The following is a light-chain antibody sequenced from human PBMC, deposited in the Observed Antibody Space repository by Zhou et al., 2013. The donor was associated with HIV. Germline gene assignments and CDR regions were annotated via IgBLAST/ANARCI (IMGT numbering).Light chain of an antibody. J-gene: IGKJ2*01. CDR3: QQYGSSPPYT. CDR1: QTVSND. Sequence: EIVMTQSPATLSVSPGERATLSCRASQTVSNDLAWYHQRPGQPPRLLIYGASTRATGIPARFSGSGSGTDFTLTISSLQPEDFAVYYCQQYGSSPPYTFGQGTKLEIK. CDR2: GAS. V-gene: IGKV3D-15*01.